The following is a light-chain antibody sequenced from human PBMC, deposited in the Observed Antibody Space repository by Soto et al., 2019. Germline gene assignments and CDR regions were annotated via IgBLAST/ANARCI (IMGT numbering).Light chain of an antibody. CDR1: QSVGSN. CDR3: QQYSNWPLT. Sequence: EIVMTQSPATLSVSPGEGDTLSCRTSQSVGSNLAWYQQKPGQAPRLLIFGASTRATGIPARFSGSGSGAEFSLTISALQSEDFAIYYCQQYSNWPLTFGGGTKVGIK. CDR2: GAS. J-gene: IGKJ4*01. V-gene: IGKV3-15*01.